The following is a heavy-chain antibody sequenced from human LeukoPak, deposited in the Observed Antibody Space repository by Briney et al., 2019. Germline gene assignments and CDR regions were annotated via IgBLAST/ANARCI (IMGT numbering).Heavy chain of an antibody. CDR3: VRDQVGAVDY. Sequence: GGSLRLSCAASGFTVSSNYMSWVRQAPGKGLEWVSVIYSGGSTYYADSVKGRFTISRDNSKNTLYLQMNSLRAEDTAVYYCVRDQVGAVDYWGQGTLVTVSS. CDR2: IYSGGST. V-gene: IGHV3-53*01. CDR1: GFTVSSNY. J-gene: IGHJ4*02. D-gene: IGHD1-26*01.